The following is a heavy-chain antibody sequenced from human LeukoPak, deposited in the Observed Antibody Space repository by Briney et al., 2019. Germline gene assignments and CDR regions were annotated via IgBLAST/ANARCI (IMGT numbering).Heavy chain of an antibody. CDR2: ISAYNGNT. V-gene: IGHV1-18*01. J-gene: IGHJ6*03. D-gene: IGHD2-15*01. Sequence: ASVKVSCKASGYTFTSSGISWVRQAPGQGLEWMGWISAYNGNTSYAQKLQGRVTMTTDTSTSTAYMELRSLRSDDTAVYYCASSYWSSYYYYMDVWGKGTTVTVSS. CDR3: ASSYWSSYYYYMDV. CDR1: GYTFTSSG.